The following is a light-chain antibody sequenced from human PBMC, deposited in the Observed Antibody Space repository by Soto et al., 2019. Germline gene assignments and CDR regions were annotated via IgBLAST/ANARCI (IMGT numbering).Light chain of an antibody. J-gene: IGKJ1*01. Sequence: EIVMTQSPATLSVSPGERATLSCRASQSFTSNLAWYQQKPGQAPRLLIYGASTRSTGIPARFSGSGSGTAFTLTISSLQSEDFAVYYCQQYNNWPPAWTFGQGTKVEIK. V-gene: IGKV3-15*01. CDR3: QQYNNWPPAWT. CDR2: GAS. CDR1: QSFTSN.